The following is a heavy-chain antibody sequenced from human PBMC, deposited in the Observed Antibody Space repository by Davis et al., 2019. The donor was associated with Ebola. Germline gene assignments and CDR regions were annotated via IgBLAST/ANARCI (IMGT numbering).Heavy chain of an antibody. CDR3: AGYSGSYGYFDY. D-gene: IGHD1-26*01. CDR2: INPNSGGT. J-gene: IGHJ4*02. Sequence: ASVKVSCKASGYTFTGYYMHWVRQAPGQGLEWMGWINPNSGGTNYAQKFQGRVTMTRDTSISTAYMELRSLRSDDTAVYYCAGYSGSYGYFDYWGQGTLVTVSS. CDR1: GYTFTGYY. V-gene: IGHV1-2*02.